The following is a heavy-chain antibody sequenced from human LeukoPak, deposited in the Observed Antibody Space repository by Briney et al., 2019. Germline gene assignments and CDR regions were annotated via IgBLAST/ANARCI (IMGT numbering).Heavy chain of an antibody. Sequence: PGGSLRLSCAASGFTFSSYAMHWVRQAPGKGLEWLSAINSEGDTFYADSVRGRFTISRDDSQDTLYLHMNSLRVEDTAVYFCARDMDWSYDYWGQGTQVTVSS. CDR3: ARDMDWSYDY. V-gene: IGHV3-53*01. J-gene: IGHJ4*02. D-gene: IGHD3/OR15-3a*01. CDR2: INSEGDT. CDR1: GFTFSSYA.